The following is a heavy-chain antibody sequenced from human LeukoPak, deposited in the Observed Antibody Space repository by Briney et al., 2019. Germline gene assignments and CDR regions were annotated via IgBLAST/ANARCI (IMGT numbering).Heavy chain of an antibody. Sequence: PSETLSLTCIVSVGSISNTNYYWGWIRQPPGKGLEWIGIIYFSGSTYYNPSLKSRVTISIDTSKNQFSLNLSSVTAADTAVYYCAREKLGNDAFDIWGQGTMVTVSS. CDR2: IYFSGST. V-gene: IGHV4-39*07. D-gene: IGHD7-27*01. J-gene: IGHJ3*02. CDR3: AREKLGNDAFDI. CDR1: VGSISNTNYY.